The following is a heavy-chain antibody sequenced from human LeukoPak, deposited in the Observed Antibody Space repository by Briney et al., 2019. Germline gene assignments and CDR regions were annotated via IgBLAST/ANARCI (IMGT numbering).Heavy chain of an antibody. Sequence: GASVKVSCKASGYTFTSYYMHWVRQAPGQGLEWMAIINPSGGSTSYAQKFQGRVTMTRDTSISTAYMELSRLRSDDTAVYYCARVENSYYYYYYMDVWGKGTTVTVSS. V-gene: IGHV1-46*01. CDR3: ARVENSYYYYYYMDV. D-gene: IGHD2-21*01. CDR1: GYTFTSYY. CDR2: INPSGGST. J-gene: IGHJ6*03.